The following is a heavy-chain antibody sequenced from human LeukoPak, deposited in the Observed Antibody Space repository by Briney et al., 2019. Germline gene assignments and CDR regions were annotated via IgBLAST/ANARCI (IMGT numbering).Heavy chain of an antibody. Sequence: SETLSLTCAVSGYSISSGYYWGWIRQPPGKGLEWIGSIYHSGSTYYNPSLKSRVTISVDTSKNQFSLKLSSVTAADTAVYYCARRKCSSTSCFLLNWFDPWGQGTLVTVSS. V-gene: IGHV4-38-2*01. CDR2: IYHSGST. J-gene: IGHJ5*02. D-gene: IGHD2-2*01. CDR3: ARRKCSSTSCFLLNWFDP. CDR1: GYSISSGYY.